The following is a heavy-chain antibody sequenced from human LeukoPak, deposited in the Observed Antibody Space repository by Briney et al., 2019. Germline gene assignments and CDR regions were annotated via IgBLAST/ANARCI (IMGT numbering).Heavy chain of an antibody. CDR1: GGSISSSSYY. Sequence: SETLSLTCTVSGGSISSSSYYWGWIRQPPGKGLEWIGNIYYSGSTYYNPSLKSRVTISVDTSKNQFSLKLSSVTAADTAVYYCARSLISRHYYYYMDVWGKGTTVTVSS. CDR3: ARSLISRHYYYYMDV. CDR2: IYYSGST. V-gene: IGHV4-39*07. D-gene: IGHD3-16*01. J-gene: IGHJ6*03.